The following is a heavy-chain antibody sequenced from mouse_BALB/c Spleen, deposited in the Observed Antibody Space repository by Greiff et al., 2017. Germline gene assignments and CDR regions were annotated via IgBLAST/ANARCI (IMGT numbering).Heavy chain of an antibody. Sequence: EVKLMESGGGLVKPGGSLKLSCAASGFTFSSYTMSWVRQTPEKRLEWVATISSGGSYTYYPDSVKGRFTISRDNAKNTLYLQMSSLKSEDTAMYYCTRDPTVVASEAYWGQGTLVTVSA. D-gene: IGHD1-1*01. CDR2: ISSGGSYT. CDR3: TRDPTVVASEAY. CDR1: GFTFSSYT. V-gene: IGHV5-6-4*01. J-gene: IGHJ3*01.